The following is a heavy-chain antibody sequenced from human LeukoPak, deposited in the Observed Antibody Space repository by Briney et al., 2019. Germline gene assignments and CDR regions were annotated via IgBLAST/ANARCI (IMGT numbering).Heavy chain of an antibody. CDR1: GFTVSSNS. Sequence: GGSLRLSCADSGFTVSSNSMSWVRQAPGKGLEWVSIIYSGGNTFHADSVKGRFSISRDESRDTVSLQMNSLRAEDTAVYYCARGSEYFQHWGQGTLVTVSS. V-gene: IGHV3-66*01. CDR3: ARGSEYFQH. J-gene: IGHJ1*01. CDR2: IYSGGNT.